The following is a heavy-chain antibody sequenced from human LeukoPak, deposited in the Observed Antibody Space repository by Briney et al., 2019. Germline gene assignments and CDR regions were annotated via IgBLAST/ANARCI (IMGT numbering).Heavy chain of an antibody. Sequence: SETLSLTCTVSGGSLSSSNNYWGWTRQPPGKGLEWFGSISYSGGTSYNPSLRSRVTISVDTSKNQFSLKLNSVTAADTAVYYCAREVEYYDGSGHRPHAFDIWGQGTVVTVSS. CDR2: ISYSGGT. V-gene: IGHV4-39*02. D-gene: IGHD3-22*01. CDR1: GGSLSSSNNY. CDR3: AREVEYYDGSGHRPHAFDI. J-gene: IGHJ3*02.